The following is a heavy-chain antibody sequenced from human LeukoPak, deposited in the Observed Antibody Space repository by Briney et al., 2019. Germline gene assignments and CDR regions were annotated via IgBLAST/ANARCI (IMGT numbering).Heavy chain of an antibody. V-gene: IGHV4-34*01. Sequence: PSETLSLTCAVYSGSFSGYYWSWIRQPPGKGLEWIGEINHSGSTNYNPSLKSRVTISVDTSENQFSLKLSSVTAADTAVYYCARGRYSSNYYYYYYMYVWGKGTTVTVSS. CDR3: ARGRYSSNYYYYYYMYV. D-gene: IGHD6-13*01. CDR1: SGSFSGYY. CDR2: INHSGST. J-gene: IGHJ6*03.